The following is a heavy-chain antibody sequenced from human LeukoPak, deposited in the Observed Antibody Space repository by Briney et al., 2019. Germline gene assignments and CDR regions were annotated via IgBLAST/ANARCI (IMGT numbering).Heavy chain of an antibody. CDR1: GGSISSYY. CDR2: INHGGST. J-gene: IGHJ4*02. D-gene: IGHD2-2*01. CDR3: ARGRYCGSTSCPPGPY. Sequence: PSETLSLTCTVSGGSISSYYWSWIRQPPGKGLEWIGEINHGGSTNYNPSLKSRVTISVDTSKNQFSLNLNSVTAADTAVYYCARGRYCGSTSCPPGPYWGQGTLVTVSS. V-gene: IGHV4-34*01.